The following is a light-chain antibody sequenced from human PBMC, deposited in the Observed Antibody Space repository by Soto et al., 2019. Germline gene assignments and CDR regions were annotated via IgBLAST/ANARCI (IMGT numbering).Light chain of an antibody. CDR3: QQYASTPPT. V-gene: IGKV4-1*01. CDR1: QSVLYSSNNKNY. J-gene: IGKJ2*01. Sequence: DIVMTQSPDSLAVSLGARATINCKSSQSVLYSSNNKNYLAWYQQRPGQPPKLRIYWASTRESGVPDRFSGSGSGTDFTLTITSLQAEDVAVYYCQQYASTPPTFGQWTKLEIK. CDR2: WAS.